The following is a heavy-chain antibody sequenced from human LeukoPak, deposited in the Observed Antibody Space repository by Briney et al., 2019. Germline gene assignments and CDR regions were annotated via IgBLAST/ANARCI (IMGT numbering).Heavy chain of an antibody. CDR3: ASSRDGYNFGRFDY. V-gene: IGHV4-4*09. J-gene: IGHJ4*02. D-gene: IGHD5-24*01. CDR2: IYTSGST. CDR1: GGSISSYY. Sequence: SETLSLTCTDSGGSISSYYWSWIRQPPGKGLEWIGYIYTSGSTNYNPSLKSRVTISVDTSKNQFSLKLSSVTAADTAVYYCASSRDGYNFGRFDYWGQGTLVTVSS.